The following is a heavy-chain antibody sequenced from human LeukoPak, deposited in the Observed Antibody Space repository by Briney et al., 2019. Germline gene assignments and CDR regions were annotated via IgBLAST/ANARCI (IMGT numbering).Heavy chain of an antibody. CDR2: INPSGDST. CDR3: ARGFVRTTVYMDV. V-gene: IGHV1-46*01. J-gene: IGHJ6*03. D-gene: IGHD3-10*02. Sequence: ASVKVSCKASGDTFTSYYMHWVRQAPGQGLEWMGIINPSGDSTSSAQTFQGRVTMTRDMSTSTVYMALSSLRTEDTAVYYCARGFVRTTVYMDVWGKGTTVTISS. CDR1: GDTFTSYY.